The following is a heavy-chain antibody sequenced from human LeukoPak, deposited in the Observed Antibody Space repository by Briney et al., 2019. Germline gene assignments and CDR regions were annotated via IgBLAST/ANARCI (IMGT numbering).Heavy chain of an antibody. V-gene: IGHV3-20*04. CDR2: INWNGGST. CDR3: ARVDSSGYRDAFDI. J-gene: IGHJ3*02. Sequence: GGSLRLSCAASGFTFDDYGMSWVRQAPGKGLEWVSGINWNGGSTGYADSVRGRFTISRDNAKNSLYLQMNSLRAEDTALYYCARVDSSGYRDAFDIWGQGTMVTVSS. CDR1: GFTFDDYG. D-gene: IGHD3-22*01.